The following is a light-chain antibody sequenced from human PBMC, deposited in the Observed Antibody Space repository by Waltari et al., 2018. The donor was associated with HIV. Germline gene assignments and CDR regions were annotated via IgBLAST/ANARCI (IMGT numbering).Light chain of an antibody. CDR2: DNI. V-gene: IGLV1-51*01. CDR1: SSNIGNNH. Sequence: QSVVPQPPSVSAAPGQQVTISCSGRSSNIGNNHVSWYQHLPEPAPKLLIYDNIKRRSGIPDRCSASKSGTSATLGITGLQAGDEADYYCGAWDSSLTAEVFGGGTKLTVL. CDR3: GAWDSSLTAEV. J-gene: IGLJ2*01.